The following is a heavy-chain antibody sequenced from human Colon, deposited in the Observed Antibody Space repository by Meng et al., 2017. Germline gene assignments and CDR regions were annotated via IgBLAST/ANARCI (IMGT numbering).Heavy chain of an antibody. Sequence: GASLIFSCAASAFPFSTYEFIWVRQARGKGLEWVSATSGSGGTTYYTGSVKGRFTISRDNSKNTLCLQMNSLRAEDTAVYYCAKGRIADTSYDAFDIWGQGTMVTVPS. CDR1: AFPFSTYE. D-gene: IGHD5-18*01. CDR2: TSGSGGTT. CDR3: AKGRIADTSYDAFDI. V-gene: IGHV3-23*01. J-gene: IGHJ3*02.